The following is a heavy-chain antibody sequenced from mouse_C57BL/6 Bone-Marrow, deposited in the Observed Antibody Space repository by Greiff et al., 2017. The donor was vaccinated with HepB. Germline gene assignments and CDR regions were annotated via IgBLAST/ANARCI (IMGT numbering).Heavy chain of an antibody. J-gene: IGHJ3*01. Sequence: QVQLQQPGAELVMPGASVKLSCKASGYTFTSYWMHWVKQRPGQGLEWIGEIDPSDSYTNYNQKFKGKSTLTVDKSSSTAYMQLSSLTSEDSAVYYCARRGGGDWAYWGQGTLVTVSA. CDR2: IDPSDSYT. CDR3: ARRGGGDWAY. D-gene: IGHD2-13*01. CDR1: GYTFTSYW. V-gene: IGHV1-69*01.